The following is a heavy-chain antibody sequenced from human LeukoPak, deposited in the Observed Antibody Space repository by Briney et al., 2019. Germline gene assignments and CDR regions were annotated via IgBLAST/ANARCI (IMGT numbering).Heavy chain of an antibody. J-gene: IGHJ4*02. Sequence: GRSLRLSCAASGFTFSSYGMHWVRQAPGKGLEWVAVISYDGSNKYYTDSVKGRFTISRDNSKNTLYLQVNSLRAEDTAVYYCAKDSWNYFLGGSRPGHFDYWGQGTLVTVSS. CDR2: ISYDGSNK. V-gene: IGHV3-30*18. CDR1: GFTFSSYG. CDR3: AKDSWNYFLGGSRPGHFDY. D-gene: IGHD1-7*01.